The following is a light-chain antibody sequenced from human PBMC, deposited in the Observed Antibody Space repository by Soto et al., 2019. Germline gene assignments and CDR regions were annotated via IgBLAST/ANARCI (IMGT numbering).Light chain of an antibody. CDR2: AAS. Sequence: ETVLTPYPGTLSLSAGERATLSCRASQSVSSSYLAWSPQKPGQAPRLLMSAASSRATGIPDRFSGSGSGTDFTLTISRLEAEDFAVYYCQQSSSSPITVGQGTRLEIK. CDR1: QSVSSSY. J-gene: IGKJ5*01. CDR3: QQSSSSPIT. V-gene: IGKV3-20*01.